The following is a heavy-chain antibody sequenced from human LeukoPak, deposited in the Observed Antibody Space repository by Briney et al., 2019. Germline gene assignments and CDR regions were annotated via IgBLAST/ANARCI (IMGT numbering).Heavy chain of an antibody. CDR1: GFSFMNAW. CDR2: ISSSGSTI. J-gene: IGHJ4*02. D-gene: IGHD3-10*01. V-gene: IGHV3-48*04. CDR3: ARDTMVRGVADY. Sequence: GGSLRLSCAASGFSFMNAWMIWVRQAPGKGLEWVSYISSSGSTIYYADSVKGRFTISRDNAKNSLYLQMNSLRAEDTAVYYCARDTMVRGVADYWGQGTLVTVSS.